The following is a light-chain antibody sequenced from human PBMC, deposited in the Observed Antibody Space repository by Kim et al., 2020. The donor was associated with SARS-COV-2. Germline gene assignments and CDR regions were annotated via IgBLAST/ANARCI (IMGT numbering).Light chain of an antibody. J-gene: IGKJ4*01. V-gene: IGKV3-20*01. CDR2: GAS. CDR1: QSVSSSY. Sequence: SPGERATLSCRASQSVSSSYLAWYQQKPGQAPRLLIYGASSRATGIPDRFRGSGSGTDFTLTISRLEPEDFAVYYCQQYGSSPLTFGGGTKVDIK. CDR3: QQYGSSPLT.